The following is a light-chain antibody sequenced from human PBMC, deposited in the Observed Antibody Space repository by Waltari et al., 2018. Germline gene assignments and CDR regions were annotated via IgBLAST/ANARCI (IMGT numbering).Light chain of an antibody. CDR2: DNY. Sequence: QSVLTQTPSVSAAPGQRVTISCSGRASNVGNNYVSWFQQLPGAAPSLLIYDNYKRASGIPARFSASKSGTSATLDITGLRTGDEAAYYCGTWDSSLSEGVFGGGTKLTVL. V-gene: IGLV1-51*01. J-gene: IGLJ3*02. CDR1: ASNVGNNY. CDR3: GTWDSSLSEGV.